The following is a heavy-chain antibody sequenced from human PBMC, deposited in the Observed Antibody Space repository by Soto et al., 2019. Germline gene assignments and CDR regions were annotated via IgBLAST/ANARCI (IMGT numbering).Heavy chain of an antibody. Sequence: PGGSLRLSCSASGFSFNYAWMNWVRQAPGQGLEWVGRIKSKTDGGAIDYAAPVKDRFSISREDSKDTVYLQMSNLKTEDTAVYYCTTDIYCSGGRCQRSYFFDPWGQGTRVTVSS. V-gene: IGHV3-15*01. CDR2: IKSKTDGGAI. J-gene: IGHJ5*02. D-gene: IGHD2-15*01. CDR3: TTDIYCSGGRCQRSYFFDP. CDR1: GFSFNYAW.